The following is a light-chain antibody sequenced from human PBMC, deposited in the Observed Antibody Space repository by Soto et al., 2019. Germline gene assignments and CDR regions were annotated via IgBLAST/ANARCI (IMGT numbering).Light chain of an antibody. J-gene: IGLJ1*01. V-gene: IGLV1-40*01. CDR3: QAYDSSLSGDV. CDR2: GNS. Sequence: QSVLTQPPSVSGAPGQRVTISCSGSGSNIGAGFDVHWYQQLPGTAPKLLIYGNSNRPSGVPDRFSGSKSGTSASLAITGLQAEDEADYYCQAYDSSLSGDVFGTGTKLTVL. CDR1: GSNIGAGFD.